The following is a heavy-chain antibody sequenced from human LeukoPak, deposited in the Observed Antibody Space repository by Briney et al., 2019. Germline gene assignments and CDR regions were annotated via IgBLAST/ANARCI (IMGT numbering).Heavy chain of an antibody. V-gene: IGHV3-53*01. CDR3: ARYDGGSGPFDY. CDR1: GFTVSSNY. D-gene: IGHD3-10*01. CDR2: LYSGGNT. Sequence: PGGSLRLSCAVSGFTVSSNYMSWVRQAPGKGLEWVLVLYSGGNTYYADSVKGRFTISRDNSKNTLYLQMNSLRAEDTAVYYCARYDGGSGPFDYWGQGTLVTVSS. J-gene: IGHJ4*02.